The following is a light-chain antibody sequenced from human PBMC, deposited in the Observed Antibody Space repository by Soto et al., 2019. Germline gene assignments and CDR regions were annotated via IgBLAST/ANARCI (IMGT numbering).Light chain of an antibody. CDR3: SSYSSISTRV. CDR2: DVS. Sequence: QSVLTQPASVSGSPGQSIAISCTGTSSDVGGYNYVSWYQQHPGKVPKLLIHDVSNRPSGVSDRFSGSRSGNTASLTISGLQAEEEADYYCSSYSSISTRVFGGGTKVTVL. V-gene: IGLV2-14*01. CDR1: SSDVGGYNY. J-gene: IGLJ2*01.